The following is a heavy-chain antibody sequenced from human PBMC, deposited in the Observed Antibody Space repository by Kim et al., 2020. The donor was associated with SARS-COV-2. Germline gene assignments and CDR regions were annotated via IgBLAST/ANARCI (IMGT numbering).Heavy chain of an antibody. D-gene: IGHD6-19*01. Sequence: TTYSQKCQGRVTITRDTSASTAYMELSSLRSEDTAVYYCASTGGGSGWGYWGQGTLVTVSS. J-gene: IGHJ4*02. V-gene: IGHV1-3*01. CDR3: ASTGGGSGWGY. CDR2: T.